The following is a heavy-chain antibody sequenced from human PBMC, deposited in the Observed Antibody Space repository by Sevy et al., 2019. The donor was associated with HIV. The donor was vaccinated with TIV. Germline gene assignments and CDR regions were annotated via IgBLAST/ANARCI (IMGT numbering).Heavy chain of an antibody. J-gene: IGHJ4*02. D-gene: IGHD7-27*01. Sequence: GGSLRLSCAVSGFTFSTYAMHWVRQAPGKGLECVAIVPSDGSEINYADSVKGRFTISRDNSRNTLYLQMNSLRTEDTALYYCARDQQGSIDYWGQGTLVTVSS. CDR1: GFTFSTYA. CDR2: VPSDGSEI. V-gene: IGHV3-30-3*01. CDR3: ARDQQGSIDY.